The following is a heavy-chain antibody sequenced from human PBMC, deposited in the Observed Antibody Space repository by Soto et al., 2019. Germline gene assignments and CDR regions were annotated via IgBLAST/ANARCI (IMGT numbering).Heavy chain of an antibody. J-gene: IGHJ6*02. CDR3: ARDPTPYNWNDENGRRYYYYGMDV. CDR2: IYYSVST. V-gene: IGHV4-31*03. D-gene: IGHD1-1*01. Sequence: QVQLQESGPGLVKPSQTLSLTCTVSGGSISSGGYYWSWIRQHPGKGLDWIGYIYYSVSTYYNPSLKSRVTISVDTSKNQFSLKLSSVTAADTAVYYCARDPTPYNWNDENGRRYYYYGMDVWGQGTTVTVSS. CDR1: GGSISSGGYY.